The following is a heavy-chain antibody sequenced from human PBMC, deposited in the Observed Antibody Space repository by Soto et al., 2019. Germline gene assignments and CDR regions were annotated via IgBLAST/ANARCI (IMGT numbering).Heavy chain of an antibody. CDR1: GFTFSGDW. CDR2: INMDGSRT. D-gene: IGHD2-2*01. Sequence: EVQLVESGGGLVQPGGSLRLSCAASGFTFSGDWMHWVRQGAGKGLVWVSRINMDGSRTNYADSVKGRFTISSDNANNTLYLQMNSLRVHDTAVYSCARGPRGLYHHDYWGQGALVTVSS. J-gene: IGHJ4*02. CDR3: ARGPRGLYHHDY. V-gene: IGHV3-74*01.